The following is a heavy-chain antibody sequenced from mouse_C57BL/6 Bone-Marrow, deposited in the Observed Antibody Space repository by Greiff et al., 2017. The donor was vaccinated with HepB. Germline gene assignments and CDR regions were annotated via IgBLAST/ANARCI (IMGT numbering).Heavy chain of an antibody. V-gene: IGHV14-4*01. D-gene: IGHD2-2*01. Sequence: EVKLMESGAELVRPGASVKLSCTASGFNIKDDYMHWVKQRPEQGLEWIGWIDPENGDTEYASKFQGKATITADTSSNTAYLQLSSKKSEDTAVYYCTTMVTTGYFDYWGQGTTLTVSS. CDR3: TTMVTTGYFDY. CDR1: GFNIKDDY. J-gene: IGHJ2*01. CDR2: IDPENGDT.